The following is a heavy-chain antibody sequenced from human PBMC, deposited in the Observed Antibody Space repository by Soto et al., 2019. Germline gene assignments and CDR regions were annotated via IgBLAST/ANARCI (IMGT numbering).Heavy chain of an antibody. J-gene: IGHJ4*02. CDR1: GFTFSSYG. V-gene: IGHV3-33*01. D-gene: IGHD3-16*01. Sequence: PVGSLRLSCAASGFTFSSYGMHWVRQARGKGLEWVAFVWHDGGNKFYAESVKGRFTTSRDNSKNTLYLQMTSLSAEDTAMYYCARDGDVNTGFGKDYWGQGTLVTVSS. CDR3: ARDGDVNTGFGKDY. CDR2: VWHDGGNK.